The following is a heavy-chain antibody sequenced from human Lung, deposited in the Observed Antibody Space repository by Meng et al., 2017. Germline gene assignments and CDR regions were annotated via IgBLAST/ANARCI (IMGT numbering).Heavy chain of an antibody. Sequence: EVQLLESGGGLVQPGGSPRLSCVASGFTFSSYAMTWVRQAPGKGLEWVSSISGSGGNTYYADSVRGRFTISRDNSKNTVYLQMNSLRAEDTAIYYCVRRIEYSSSSGYWGQGTLVTVSS. D-gene: IGHD6-6*01. CDR1: GFTFSSYA. CDR3: VRRIEYSSSSGY. CDR2: ISGSGGNT. J-gene: IGHJ4*02. V-gene: IGHV3-23*01.